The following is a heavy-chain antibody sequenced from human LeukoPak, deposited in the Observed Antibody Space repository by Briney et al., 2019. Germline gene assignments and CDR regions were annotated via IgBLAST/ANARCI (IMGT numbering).Heavy chain of an antibody. V-gene: IGHV4-59*01. CDR2: IFYSGST. CDR3: ARYNSGWSYFDY. J-gene: IGHJ4*02. D-gene: IGHD6-19*01. Sequence: SETLSLTCTVSGDSISSYYWSWIRQPPGKGLGWIGYIFYSGSTNYNPSLKSRVTISVDTSKSQFSLKLSSVTAADTAIYYCARYNSGWSYFDYWGQGTLVTVSS. CDR1: GDSISSYY.